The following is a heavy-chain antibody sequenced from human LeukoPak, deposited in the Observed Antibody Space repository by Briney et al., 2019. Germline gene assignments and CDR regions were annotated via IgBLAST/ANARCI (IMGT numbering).Heavy chain of an antibody. CDR1: GFTFSSYG. J-gene: IGHJ1*01. V-gene: IGHV3-48*01. Sequence: GGSLRLSCAASGFTFSSYGMNWVRQAPGKGLEWVSYITTGINTVYYADSVKGRFTISRDNSKNTLYLQMNSLRAEDTAVYYCAKLLTTVTTQYFQNWGQGTLVIVSS. CDR3: AKLLTTVTTQYFQN. D-gene: IGHD4-17*01. CDR2: ITTGINTV.